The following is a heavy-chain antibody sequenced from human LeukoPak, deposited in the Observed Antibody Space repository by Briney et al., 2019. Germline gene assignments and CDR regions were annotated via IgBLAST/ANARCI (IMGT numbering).Heavy chain of an antibody. CDR3: ARDLLNEGNHLDY. CDR2: IYYSGST. Sequence: SQTLSLTCTVSGGSISSGDYYWSWIRQPPGKGLEWIGHIYYSGSTYYNPSLKSRVTISVDTSKNQFSLKLSSVTAADTAVYYCARDLLNEGNHLDYWGQGTLVTVSS. V-gene: IGHV4-30-4*01. J-gene: IGHJ4*02. D-gene: IGHD4-23*01. CDR1: GGSISSGDYY.